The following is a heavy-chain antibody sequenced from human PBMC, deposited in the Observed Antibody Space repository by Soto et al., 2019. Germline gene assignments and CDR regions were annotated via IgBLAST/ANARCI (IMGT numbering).Heavy chain of an antibody. CDR3: TAWAYCDFWSGYCNNYFDY. J-gene: IGHJ4*02. CDR2: ISYDGSNK. Sequence: LRLSCAASGFTFSSYGMHWVRQAPGKGLEWVAVISYDGSNKYYADSVKGRFTISRDNSKNTLYLQMNSLKTEDTAVYYCTAWAYCDFWSGYCNNYFDYWGQGTLVTVSS. CDR1: GFTFSSYG. V-gene: IGHV3-30*03. D-gene: IGHD3-3*01.